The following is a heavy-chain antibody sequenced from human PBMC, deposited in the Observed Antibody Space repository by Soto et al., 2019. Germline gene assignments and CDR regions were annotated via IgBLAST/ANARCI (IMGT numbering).Heavy chain of an antibody. CDR1: GFALSTSGVG. CDR2: IYWDDDK. CDR3: AHSLAASKYGDYEPINGFDY. V-gene: IGHV2-5*02. D-gene: IGHD4-17*01. Sequence: QITLKESGPTLVKPTQTLTLTCTFSGFALSTSGVGVGWIRQPPGKALAWLELIYWDDDKRYSSSLKSRRTITKDTSKNQVVPTMSNMYTVDTATYYCAHSLAASKYGDYEPINGFDYWGQGTLVTVSS. J-gene: IGHJ4*02.